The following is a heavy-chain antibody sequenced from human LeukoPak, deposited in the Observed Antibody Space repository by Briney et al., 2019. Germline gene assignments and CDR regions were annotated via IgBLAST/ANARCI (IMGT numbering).Heavy chain of an antibody. CDR2: IYYSGST. CDR3: ARVRGFYWYFDL. CDR1: GGSISSYY. J-gene: IGHJ2*01. Sequence: SETLSLTCTVSGGSISSYYWSWIRQPPGKGLEWIGYIYYSGSTNYNPSLKSRVTISVDTSKNQFSLKLSSVTAADTAVYYCARVRGFYWYFDLWGRGTLVTVSS. V-gene: IGHV4-59*01. D-gene: IGHD3-3*01.